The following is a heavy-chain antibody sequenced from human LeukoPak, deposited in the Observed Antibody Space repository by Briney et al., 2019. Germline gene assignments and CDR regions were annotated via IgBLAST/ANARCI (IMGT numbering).Heavy chain of an antibody. CDR1: GFTFDDYT. CDR2: IRWDGGRT. CDR3: AKDGGQLLSYDYYFYMDV. D-gene: IGHD2-2*01. J-gene: IGHJ6*03. Sequence: PGGSLRLSCTASGFTFDDYTMHWVRQVPGKGLEWASLIRWDGGRTYYADSVKGRFTISRDNSKNSLYLQMNSLRTEDSALYYCAKDGGQLLSYDYYFYMDVWGKGTTVTVSS. V-gene: IGHV3-43*01.